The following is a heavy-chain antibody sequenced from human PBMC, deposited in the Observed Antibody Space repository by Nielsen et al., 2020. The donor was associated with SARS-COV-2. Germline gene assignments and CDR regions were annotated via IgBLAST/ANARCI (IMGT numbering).Heavy chain of an antibody. D-gene: IGHD1-26*01. CDR3: AKNGRLH. Sequence: GESLKISCAASGFTVSSNYMSWVRQAPGKGLEWVSAISGSGGSTYYADSVKGRFTISRDNSKNTLYLQMNSLRAEDTAVYYCAKNGRLHWGQGTLVTVSS. V-gene: IGHV3-23*01. CDR1: GFTVSSNY. J-gene: IGHJ4*02. CDR2: ISGSGGST.